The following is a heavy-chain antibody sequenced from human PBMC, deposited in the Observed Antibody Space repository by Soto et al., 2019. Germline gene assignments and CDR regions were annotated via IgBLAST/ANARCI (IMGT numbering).Heavy chain of an antibody. Sequence: QVQLQESGPGLVKPSQTLSLTCTVSGGSISSGGYYWSWIRQHPGKGLEWIGYIYSSGSTYYNPSLKSRVTISVDTSKNQFSLKLSSVTAADTAVYYCARDRYADYGDTSEPYWYFGLSCRGTLVTVSS. V-gene: IGHV4-31*03. J-gene: IGHJ2*01. CDR1: GGSISSGGYY. D-gene: IGHD4-17*01. CDR3: ARDRYADYGDTSEPYWYFGL. CDR2: IYSSGST.